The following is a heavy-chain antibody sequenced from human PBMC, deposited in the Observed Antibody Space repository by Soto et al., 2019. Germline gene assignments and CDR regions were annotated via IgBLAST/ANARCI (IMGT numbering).Heavy chain of an antibody. V-gene: IGHV3-23*01. CDR3: AKDIASGSSFF. CDR1: AFTFRNY. J-gene: IGHJ4*02. D-gene: IGHD1-26*01. Sequence: GGSLRLSCAASAFTFRNYFHWVRQAPGKGLEWVSGLIGSGGKTYYADSVKGRFTVSRDNSKNTLILQVNSLRVEDTAVYFCAKDIASGSSFFWGQGIQVTVSS. CDR2: LIGSGGKT.